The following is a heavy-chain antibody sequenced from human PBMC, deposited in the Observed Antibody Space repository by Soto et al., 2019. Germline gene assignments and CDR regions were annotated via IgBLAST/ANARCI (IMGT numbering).Heavy chain of an antibody. J-gene: IGHJ4*02. CDR2: IWYDGSNK. Sequence: GGSLRLSCAASGFTFSSYGMHWVRQVPGKGLEWVAVIWYDGSNKYYADSVKGRFTISRDNSKNTLYLQMNSLRAEDTAVYYCARHLLRYFDWSPLDYWGQGTLVTVSS. CDR3: ARHLLRYFDWSPLDY. D-gene: IGHD3-9*01. CDR1: GFTFSSYG. V-gene: IGHV3-33*01.